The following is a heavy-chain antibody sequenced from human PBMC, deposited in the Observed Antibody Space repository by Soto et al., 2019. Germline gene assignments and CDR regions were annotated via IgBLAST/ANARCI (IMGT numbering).Heavy chain of an antibody. Sequence: GGSLRLSCAASGFTFSSYAMSWVRQAPGKGLEWVSAISGSGGSTYYADSVKGRFTISRDNSKNTLYLQLNSLRAEDTAVYYCASEMGNSSGLVGAFDIWGQGTMVTVSS. CDR1: GFTFSSYA. CDR2: ISGSGGST. D-gene: IGHD3-22*01. J-gene: IGHJ3*02. V-gene: IGHV3-23*01. CDR3: ASEMGNSSGLVGAFDI.